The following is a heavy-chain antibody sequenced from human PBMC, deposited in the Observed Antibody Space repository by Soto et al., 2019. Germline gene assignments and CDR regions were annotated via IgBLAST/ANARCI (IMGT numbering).Heavy chain of an antibody. CDR3: TRESSLVSFLFDY. V-gene: IGHV3-23*01. CDR2: ISGSGRGSRP. Sequence: GGSMRLSSVEAGFNCSNYAVAWVRQAPGKGLEWVSSISGSGRGSRPYYADSVQGRFTISRDHSKNIVSLQMDSLRVDDTAVYYCTRESSLVSFLFDYWGPGTLVTVSS. J-gene: IGHJ4*02. CDR1: GFNCSNYA.